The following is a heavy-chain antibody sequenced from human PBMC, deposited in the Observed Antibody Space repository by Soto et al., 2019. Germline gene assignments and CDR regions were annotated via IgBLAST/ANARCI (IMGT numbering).Heavy chain of an antibody. CDR2: IYYSGTT. V-gene: IGHV4-39*01. CDR1: GDSITSNSYF. D-gene: IGHD5-18*01. CDR3: ARQRGYNYGAPFDY. J-gene: IGHJ4*02. Sequence: PSETLSLTCTVSGDSITSNSYFWALIRQPPGKGLEWIGSIYYSGTTYYNPSLRSRVTISVDTSKNQFSLKLSSVTAADTAVCYCARQRGYNYGAPFDYWGQGTLVTVSS.